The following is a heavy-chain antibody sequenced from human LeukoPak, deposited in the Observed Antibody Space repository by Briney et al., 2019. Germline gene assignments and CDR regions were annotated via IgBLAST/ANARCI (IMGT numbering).Heavy chain of an antibody. CDR1: GGSFSGYY. CDR2: INHSGST. V-gene: IGHV4-34*01. J-gene: IGHJ4*02. D-gene: IGHD6-13*01. Sequence: SETLSLTCAVYGGSFSGYYWSWIRQPPGKGLEWIGEINHSGSTNYNPSLKSRVTISVDTSKNQFSLKLSSVTAADTAVYYCARSPYSSSWYRAPYYFDHWGQGTLVTVSS. CDR3: ARSPYSSSWYRAPYYFDH.